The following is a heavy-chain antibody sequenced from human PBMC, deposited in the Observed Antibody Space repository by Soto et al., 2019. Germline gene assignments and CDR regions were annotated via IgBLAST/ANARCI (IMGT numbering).Heavy chain of an antibody. CDR3: ARGVYSNYYDRRHAFDI. CDR1: GFTFSSYG. V-gene: IGHV3-33*01. D-gene: IGHD3-22*01. CDR2: IWYDGSNK. Sequence: GGSLRLSCAASGFTFSSYGMHWVRQAPGKGLEWVAVIWYDGSNKYYADSVKGRFTISRDNSKNTLYLQMNSLRAEDTAVYYCARGVYSNYYDRRHAFDIWGQGTMVTVSS. J-gene: IGHJ3*02.